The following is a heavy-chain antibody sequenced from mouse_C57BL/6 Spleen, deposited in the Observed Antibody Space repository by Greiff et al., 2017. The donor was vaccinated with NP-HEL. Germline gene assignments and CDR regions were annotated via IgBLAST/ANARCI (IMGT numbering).Heavy chain of an antibody. CDR2: INPNYGTT. Sequence: EVQLQQSGPELVKPGASVKISCKASGYSFTDYNMNWVKQSNGKSLEWIGVINPNYGTTSYNQKFKGKATLTVDQSSSTAYMQLNSLTSEDSAVYYCARSFITTVVAEYYYAMDYWGQGTSVTVSS. V-gene: IGHV1-39*01. CDR1: GYSFTDYN. J-gene: IGHJ4*01. CDR3: ARSFITTVVAEYYYAMDY. D-gene: IGHD1-1*01.